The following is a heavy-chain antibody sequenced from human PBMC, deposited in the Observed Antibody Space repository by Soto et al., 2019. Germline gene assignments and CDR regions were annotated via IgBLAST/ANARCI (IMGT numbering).Heavy chain of an antibody. Sequence: PSETLSLTCTVSAGSISSSSYYWGWIRQPPGKGLEWIGSIYYSGSTYYNPSLKSRATISVDTSKNQFSLKLSSVTAADTAVYYCARHPVSTAMVSHYGMDVWGQGTTVTVSS. D-gene: IGHD5-18*01. CDR1: AGSISSSSYY. CDR3: ARHPVSTAMVSHYGMDV. CDR2: IYYSGST. V-gene: IGHV4-39*01. J-gene: IGHJ6*02.